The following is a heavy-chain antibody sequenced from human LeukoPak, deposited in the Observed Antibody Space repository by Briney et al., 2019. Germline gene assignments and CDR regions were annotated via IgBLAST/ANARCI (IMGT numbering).Heavy chain of an antibody. V-gene: IGHV3-30*18. CDR2: ISYDGSNK. Sequence: XTFXXXGMHWVRQAPGKGLEGVAVISYDGSNKYYADSVKGRFTISRDNSKNTLYLQMNSLRAEDTAVYYCAKDVRDFWSGSNWFDPWGQGTLVTVSS. CDR3: AKDVRDFWSGSNWFDP. CDR1: XTFXXXG. D-gene: IGHD3-3*01. J-gene: IGHJ5*02.